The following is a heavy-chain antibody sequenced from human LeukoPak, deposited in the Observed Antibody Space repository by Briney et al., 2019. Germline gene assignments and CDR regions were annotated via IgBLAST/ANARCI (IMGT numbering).Heavy chain of an antibody. V-gene: IGHV3-30-3*01. CDR3: AKDGQKAAWDY. Sequence: PGGSLRLSCAASGFTFSSYAMRWVRQAPGKGLEWVAVISYDGSNKYYADSVKGRFTISRDNSKNTLYLQMNSLRADDTAVYYCAKDGQKAAWDYWGQGTLVTVSS. CDR1: GFTFSSYA. D-gene: IGHD6-13*01. J-gene: IGHJ4*02. CDR2: ISYDGSNK.